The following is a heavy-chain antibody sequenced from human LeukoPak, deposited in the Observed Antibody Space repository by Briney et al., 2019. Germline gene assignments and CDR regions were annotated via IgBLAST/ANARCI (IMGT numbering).Heavy chain of an antibody. D-gene: IGHD2-21*02. CDR1: GGSISGSSYY. J-gene: IGHJ4*02. CDR3: ARFAYCGGHCWYYFDY. V-gene: IGHV4-39*07. Sequence: SETLSLTCTVSGGSISGSSYYWGWIRQPPGKGLEWIGSIYYSGSTYYNPSLKSRITISVDTSKNQFSLKLSSVTAADTAVYYCARFAYCGGHCWYYFDYWGQGSLVTVSS. CDR2: IYYSGST.